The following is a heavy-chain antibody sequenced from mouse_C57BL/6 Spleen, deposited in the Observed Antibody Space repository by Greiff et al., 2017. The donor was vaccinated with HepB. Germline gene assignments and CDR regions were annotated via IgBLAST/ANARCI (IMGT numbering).Heavy chain of an antibody. CDR3: ARSDYYGSSLYWYFDV. D-gene: IGHD1-1*01. V-gene: IGHV1-69*01. Sequence: VQLQQSGAELVMPGASVKLSCKASGYTFTSYWMHWVKQRPGQGLEWIGEIDPSDSYTNYNQKFKGKSTLTVDKSSSTAYMQLSSLTSEDSAVYYCARSDYYGSSLYWYFDVWGTGTTVTVSS. CDR1: GYTFTSYW. J-gene: IGHJ1*03. CDR2: IDPSDSYT.